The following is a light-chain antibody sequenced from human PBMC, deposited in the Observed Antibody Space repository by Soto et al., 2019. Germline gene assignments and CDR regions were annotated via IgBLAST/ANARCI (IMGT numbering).Light chain of an antibody. CDR2: NTS. J-gene: IGKJ2*01. CDR1: QSLSSTY. Sequence: EIVLTQSPGTLSLSPGERATLSCRASQSLSSTYLAWYQQKPGQAPRLLIYNTSDRATGIPDRFSGSGSGTDFTLTISRLEPEDFAAYYCQQYNSSPRMYTFGQGTKLEIK. V-gene: IGKV3-20*01. CDR3: QQYNSSPRMYT.